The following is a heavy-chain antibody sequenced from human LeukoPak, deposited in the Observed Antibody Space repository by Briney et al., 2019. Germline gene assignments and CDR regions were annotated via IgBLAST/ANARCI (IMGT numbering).Heavy chain of an antibody. D-gene: IGHD3-22*01. CDR2: ISYDGSNK. V-gene: IGHV3-30*03. J-gene: IGHJ4*02. Sequence: GGSLRLSYADSGFTFSSYGMHWVRQAPGKGLEWVSVISYDGSNKYYADSVKGRFTISRDNSKNTLYLQMNSLRAEDTAVYYCARLGDSSAYYAFDYWGQGTLVTVSS. CDR3: ARLGDSSAYYAFDY. CDR1: GFTFSSYG.